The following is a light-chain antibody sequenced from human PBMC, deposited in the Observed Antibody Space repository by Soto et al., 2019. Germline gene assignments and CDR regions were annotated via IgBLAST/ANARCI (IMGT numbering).Light chain of an antibody. Sequence: DIQMTQSPSTLSASVGDRFTITCRASQYISVWLAWYQQKPGKAPKVLIYKASTLESGVPSRFSGSGSGTEFTLTTSSLQPDDFATYYCQHYRGTFGQGTKVDIK. V-gene: IGKV1-5*03. J-gene: IGKJ1*01. CDR2: KAS. CDR1: QYISVW. CDR3: QHYRGT.